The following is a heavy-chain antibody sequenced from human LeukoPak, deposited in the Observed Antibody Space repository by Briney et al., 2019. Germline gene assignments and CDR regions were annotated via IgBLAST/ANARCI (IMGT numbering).Heavy chain of an antibody. CDR1: GFTFSSYV. D-gene: IGHD3-10*01. CDR3: AKDYYGSGSSSCGMDV. Sequence: GGSLRLSCAAPGFTFSSYVLHWVRQAPGKGLEWVAMISYVGSGTHYADSVKGRFSISRDNSKNTLYLQMNSLESEDTAVYYCAKDYYGSGSSSCGMDVWGQGTTVTVSS. V-gene: IGHV3-30-3*02. J-gene: IGHJ6*02. CDR2: ISYVGSGT.